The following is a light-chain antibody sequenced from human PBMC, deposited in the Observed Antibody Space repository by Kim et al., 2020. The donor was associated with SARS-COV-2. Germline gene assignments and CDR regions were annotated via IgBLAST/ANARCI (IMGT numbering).Light chain of an antibody. J-gene: IGKJ2*01. CDR2: GAS. V-gene: IGKV3-20*01. CDR3: QQYGRSPDT. CDR1: QSVTSDD. Sequence: SLSPGEGATLSCRASQSVTSDDLAWFRQKPGQPSRLLIYGASTRATGIPDKFSGSGSGTDFTLTISRLEPEDFAVYYCQQYGRSPDTFGQGTKLEI.